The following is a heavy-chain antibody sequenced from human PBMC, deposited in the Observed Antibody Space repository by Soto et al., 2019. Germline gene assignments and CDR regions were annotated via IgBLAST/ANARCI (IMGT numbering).Heavy chain of an antibody. CDR2: IYYSGST. J-gene: IGHJ6*02. CDR3: ARAGGYGYVDYYYGMDV. V-gene: IGHV4-59*01. D-gene: IGHD5-18*01. CDR1: GGSISSYY. Sequence: SETLSLTCTVSGGSISSYYWSWIRQPPGKGLEWIGYIYYSGSTNYNPSLKSRVTISVDTSKNQFSLKLSSVTAADTAVYYCARAGGYGYVDYYYGMDVWGQGTTVTVSS.